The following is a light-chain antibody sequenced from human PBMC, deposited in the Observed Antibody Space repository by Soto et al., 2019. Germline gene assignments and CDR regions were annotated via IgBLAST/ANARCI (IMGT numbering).Light chain of an antibody. CDR2: DAS. V-gene: IGKV3-11*01. Sequence: EIVLPPSPATLSVSPGERATLSCKASQSVSSYLAWYQQKPGQAPRLLSYDASNRATGIPARFSGSGSGTDFTLPISLLEPEDFAVYYWQQRSNWPPMYTFGEGTKL. J-gene: IGKJ2*01. CDR3: QQRSNWPPMYT. CDR1: QSVSSY.